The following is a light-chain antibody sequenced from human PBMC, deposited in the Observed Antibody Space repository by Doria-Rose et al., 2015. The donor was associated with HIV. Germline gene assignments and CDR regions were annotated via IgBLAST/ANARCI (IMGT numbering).Light chain of an antibody. CDR3: QSYDSRLSVYV. CDR2: GNT. CDR1: SSNIGAGFD. V-gene: IGLV1-40*02. Sequence: QSVLTQPPSVSGAPGQRVAISCTGSSSNIGAGFDVNRYQQFPGTAPTLLIHGNTNRTSGVPDRFSGSKSGTSASLAISGLRAEDEADYYCQSYDSRLSVYVFGTGTKVTVL. J-gene: IGLJ1*01.